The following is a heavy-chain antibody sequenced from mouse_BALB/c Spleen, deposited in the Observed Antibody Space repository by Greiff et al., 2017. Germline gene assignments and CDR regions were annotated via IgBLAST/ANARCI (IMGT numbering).Heavy chain of an antibody. CDR1: GFTFSSYA. V-gene: IGHV5-9-3*01. CDR3: AREDDGYYVLDY. Sequence: EVQGVESGGGLVKPGGSLKLSCAASGFTFSSYAMSWVRQTPEKRLEWVATISSGGSYTYYPDSVKGRFTISRDNAKNTLYLQMSSLRSEDTAMYYCAREDDGYYVLDYWGQGTSVTVSS. CDR2: ISSGGSYT. D-gene: IGHD2-3*01. J-gene: IGHJ4*01.